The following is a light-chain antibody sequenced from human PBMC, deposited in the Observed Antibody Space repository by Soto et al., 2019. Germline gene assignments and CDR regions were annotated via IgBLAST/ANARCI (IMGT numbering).Light chain of an antibody. CDR2: GAS. Sequence: AWSQSPGTLSLSPGERTTVVCGATQSVSSSFLAWYQQKPGQAPRRLIYGASNRATGIPDRFSGSGSGTDFTLTISRLEPEDFAVYYCQQYVTSPLAFGQGTKGEIK. J-gene: IGKJ1*01. CDR3: QQYVTSPLA. CDR1: QSVSSSF. V-gene: IGKV3-20*01.